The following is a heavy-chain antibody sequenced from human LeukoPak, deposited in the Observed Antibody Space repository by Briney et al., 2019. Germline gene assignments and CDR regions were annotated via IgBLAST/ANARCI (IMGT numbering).Heavy chain of an antibody. V-gene: IGHV4-34*01. D-gene: IGHD1-26*01. CDR3: ARQSGSYGVYYYYMDV. Sequence: SETLSLTCAVYGESFSGYFWTWIRQPPGKGLEWIGEINHSGSTNYNPSLKSRVIISVDTSKNQFSLKLNSVTAADTAVYYCARQSGSYGVYYYYMDVWGKGTTVTISS. J-gene: IGHJ6*03. CDR2: INHSGST. CDR1: GESFSGYF.